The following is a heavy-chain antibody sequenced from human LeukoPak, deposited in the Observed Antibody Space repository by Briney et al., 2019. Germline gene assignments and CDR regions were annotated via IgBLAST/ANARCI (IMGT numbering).Heavy chain of an antibody. CDR1: GGSISSYY. Sequence: TETLSLTCTVSGGSISSYYWSWIRQPPGKGLEWIGYIYYSGSTNYNPSLKSRVTISVDTSKNQFSLKLSSVTAADTAVYYCARHYNLGSSGYYRLSWYYFYGMDVWGQGTTVTVSS. CDR2: IYYSGST. D-gene: IGHD3-22*01. CDR3: ARHYNLGSSGYYRLSWYYFYGMDV. J-gene: IGHJ6*02. V-gene: IGHV4-59*08.